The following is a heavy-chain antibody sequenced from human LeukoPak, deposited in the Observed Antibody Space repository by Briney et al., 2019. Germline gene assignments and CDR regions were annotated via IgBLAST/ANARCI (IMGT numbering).Heavy chain of an antibody. CDR3: ARQRQPYYDILTGYLVY. J-gene: IGHJ4*02. CDR2: ISSNGGST. D-gene: IGHD3-9*01. CDR1: GFTFNSYS. Sequence: GGSLRLSCAASGFTFNSYSMNWVRQAPGKGLEYVSAISSNGGSTYYANSVKGRFTISRDNSKNTLYLQMGSLRAEDMAVYYCARQRQPYYDILTGYLVYWGQGTLVTVSS. V-gene: IGHV3-64*01.